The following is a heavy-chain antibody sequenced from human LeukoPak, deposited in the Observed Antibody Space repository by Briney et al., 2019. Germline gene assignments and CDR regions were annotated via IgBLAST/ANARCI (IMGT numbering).Heavy chain of an antibody. Sequence: GRSLRVSCAASGFTFSSYGMHWVRQAPGKGLEWVAVIWYDGSSKYYADSVKGRFTISRDNSRNTLYLQMNSLRAEDTAVYYRAKALIPRDTAMVKGYWGQGTLVTVSS. D-gene: IGHD5-18*01. CDR3: AKALIPRDTAMVKGY. CDR2: IWYDGSSK. CDR1: GFTFSSYG. J-gene: IGHJ4*02. V-gene: IGHV3-33*06.